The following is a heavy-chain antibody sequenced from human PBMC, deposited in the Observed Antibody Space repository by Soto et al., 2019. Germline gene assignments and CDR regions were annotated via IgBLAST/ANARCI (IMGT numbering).Heavy chain of an antibody. CDR3: AKSERLARPFDY. CDR2: ISGSGDNT. V-gene: IGHV3-23*01. CDR1: GFSFSSYA. Sequence: EVQLLESGGGLLQPGGSLRLSCAAAGFSFSSYAMSWVRQAPGKGLDWVSGISGSGDNTDYADSVKGQFSIFRDNSKNTLYLQMHGLRAEDTAVYYCAKSERLARPFDYWGQGTLVTVSS. D-gene: IGHD6-19*01. J-gene: IGHJ4*02.